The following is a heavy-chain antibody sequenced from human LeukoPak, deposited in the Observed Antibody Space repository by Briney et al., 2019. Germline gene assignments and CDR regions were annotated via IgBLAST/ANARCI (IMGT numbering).Heavy chain of an antibody. J-gene: IGHJ4*02. Sequence: ASVKVSCKASGYTFTGYYMHWVRQAPGQGLEWMGWINPNSGGTNYAQKFQGRVTMTRDTSISTAYMELSRLRSDDTAVYHCASGIAAAGTDYFDYWGQGTLVTVSS. V-gene: IGHV1-2*02. D-gene: IGHD6-13*01. CDR2: INPNSGGT. CDR3: ASGIAAAGTDYFDY. CDR1: GYTFTGYY.